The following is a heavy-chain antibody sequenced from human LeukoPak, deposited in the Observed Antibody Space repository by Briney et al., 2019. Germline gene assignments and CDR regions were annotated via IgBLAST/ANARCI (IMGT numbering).Heavy chain of an antibody. V-gene: IGHV3-23*01. J-gene: IGHJ5*02. CDR2: ISGSGGST. CDR1: GFTFSRYS. Sequence: GGSLRLSYAASGFTFSRYSMTWLRQAPGKGLEWVSVISGSGGSTYYEPSVKGRFTLSRDNFKNTLDLQIESLRPQDTAVYYCAKKVSTSPSGGFDPWGQGTMVIVSS. D-gene: IGHD6-25*01. CDR3: AKKVSTSPSGGFDP.